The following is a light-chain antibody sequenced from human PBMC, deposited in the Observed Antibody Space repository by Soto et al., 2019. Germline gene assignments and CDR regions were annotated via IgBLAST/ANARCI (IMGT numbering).Light chain of an antibody. Sequence: EIVWTQSPGTLSLSPGDRATLSCRASQSLGSGYLAWYRQKPGQAPRILIYAASSRATGVPDRFSGSGSGTDFSLTISRLEPEDFAVYYCQQYDTSPRTFGQGTKVDIK. CDR1: QSLGSGY. CDR2: AAS. CDR3: QQYDTSPRT. V-gene: IGKV3-20*01. J-gene: IGKJ1*01.